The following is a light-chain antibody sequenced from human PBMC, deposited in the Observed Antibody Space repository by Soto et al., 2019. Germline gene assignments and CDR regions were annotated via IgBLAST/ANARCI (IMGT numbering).Light chain of an antibody. Sequence: QTVVTQEPSLTVSPGGTVTLTCASSTGAVTSGYYPNWFQQKPGQAPRALIYNTSNKHSWTPARFSGSLLGGKAALTLSGVQPEDEAEYYCLLFYGGAQLFGGGTK. J-gene: IGLJ2*01. CDR1: TGAVTSGYY. CDR3: LLFYGGAQL. V-gene: IGLV7-43*01. CDR2: NTS.